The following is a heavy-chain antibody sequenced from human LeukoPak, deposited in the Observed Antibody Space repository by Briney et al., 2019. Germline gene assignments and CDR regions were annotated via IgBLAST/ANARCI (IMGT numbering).Heavy chain of an antibody. Sequence: GASVKVSCKASGYTFTSYGISWVRQAPGQGLEWMGWISAYNGNTNYAQKLQGRVTMTTDTSTSTAYMELRSLRSDDTAVYYCARVWEQWLVPWFDPWGQGTLVTVSS. CDR3: ARVWEQWLVPWFDP. D-gene: IGHD6-19*01. V-gene: IGHV1-18*01. CDR1: GYTFTSYG. J-gene: IGHJ5*02. CDR2: ISAYNGNT.